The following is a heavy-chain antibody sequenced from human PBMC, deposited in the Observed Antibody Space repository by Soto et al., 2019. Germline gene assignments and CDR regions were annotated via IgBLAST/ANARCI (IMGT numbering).Heavy chain of an antibody. V-gene: IGHV3-7*03. J-gene: IGHJ4*02. D-gene: IGHD6-19*01. Sequence: EAQLVESGGGLVQPGGSLRLSCVDSGFTFSNSWMSWVRQAPGRGPEWVANIKRDGSAKNYVDSVKGRFTISRDNAESSLYLQMTSLRDEDTDVYCCARDVGSGWFDYWGRGTQVTVSS. CDR3: ARDVGSGWFDY. CDR1: GFTFSNSW. CDR2: IKRDGSAK.